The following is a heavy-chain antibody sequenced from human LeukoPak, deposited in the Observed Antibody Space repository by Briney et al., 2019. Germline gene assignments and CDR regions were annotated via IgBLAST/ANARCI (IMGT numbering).Heavy chain of an antibody. J-gene: IGHJ5*02. Sequence: GGSLRLSCAASGFTFSSYWMHWVRQAPGKGLVWVSRINSDGSSTSYADSVKGRFTISRDNAKNTLYLQMKSLRAEDTAVYYCARAGSSSWYSNRFDPWGQGTLVTVSS. CDR3: ARAGSSSWYSNRFDP. CDR2: INSDGSST. CDR1: GFTFSSYW. V-gene: IGHV3-74*01. D-gene: IGHD6-13*01.